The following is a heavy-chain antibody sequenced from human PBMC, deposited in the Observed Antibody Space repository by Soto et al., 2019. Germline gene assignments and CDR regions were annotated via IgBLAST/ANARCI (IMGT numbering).Heavy chain of an antibody. V-gene: IGHV3-30-3*01. D-gene: IGHD7-27*01. CDR3: ARERVNWGAHFDY. Sequence: GGSLRLSCAASGFTFSSYAMHWVRQAPGKGLEWVAVISYDGSNKYYADSVKGRFTISRDNSKNTLYLQMNSLRAEDKAVYYCARERVNWGAHFDYWGQGTLVTVSS. CDR1: GFTFSSYA. CDR2: ISYDGSNK. J-gene: IGHJ4*02.